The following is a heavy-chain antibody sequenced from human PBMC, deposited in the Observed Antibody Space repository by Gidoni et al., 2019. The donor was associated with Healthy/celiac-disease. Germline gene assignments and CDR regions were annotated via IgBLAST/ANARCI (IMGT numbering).Heavy chain of an antibody. D-gene: IGHD1-26*01. Sequence: QVQLQESGPGRVRPSQTLSLTCTVPGGSISSGGYYWSWIRQHPGKGLEWIGYIYYSGSTYSSPSLKSRVTISVDTSKNQFSLKLSSVTAADTAVYSCARAVLGGGSYFHYWGQGTLVTVSS. V-gene: IGHV4-31*03. J-gene: IGHJ4*02. CDR2: IYYSGST. CDR1: GGSISSGGYY. CDR3: ARAVLGGGSYFHY.